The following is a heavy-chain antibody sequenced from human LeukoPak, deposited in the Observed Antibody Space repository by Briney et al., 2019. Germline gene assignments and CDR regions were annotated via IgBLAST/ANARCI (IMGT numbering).Heavy chain of an antibody. CDR2: ISYSGNT. CDR3: ARDDYRGVTNFDP. V-gene: IGHV4-59*01. J-gene: IGHJ5*02. D-gene: IGHD3-10*01. CDR1: GGSISPYF. Sequence: SETLSLTCTVSGGSISPYFWSWIRQPPGKGLEWIGYISYSGNTNDNPSLKSRVTISVDTAKNQVSLQLTSVTAVDTAVYYCARDDYRGVTNFDPWGQGTLVTVSS.